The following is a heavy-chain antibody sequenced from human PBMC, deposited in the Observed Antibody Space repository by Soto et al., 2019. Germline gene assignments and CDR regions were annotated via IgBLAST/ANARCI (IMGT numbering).Heavy chain of an antibody. V-gene: IGHV1-46*01. CDR2: INPSGGST. CDR1: GYTFTSYY. CDR3: AREVVPPMVGDYYYYGMDV. Sequence: GASVKVSCKASGYTFTSYYMHWVRQAPGQGLEWMGIINPSGGSTSYAQKFQGRVTMTRDTSTSTVYMELSSLRSEDTAVYYCAREVVPPMVGDYYYYGMDVWGQGTTVTVSS. J-gene: IGHJ6*02. D-gene: IGHD3-10*01.